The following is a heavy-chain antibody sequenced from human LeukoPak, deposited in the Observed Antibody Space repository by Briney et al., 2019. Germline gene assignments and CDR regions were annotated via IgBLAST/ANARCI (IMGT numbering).Heavy chain of an antibody. D-gene: IGHD3-22*01. CDR3: ARDRDYCDSSGYYYPPFDAFDI. CDR2: ISNRGDYI. Sequence: GGSLRLSCSASGFTFTSYSMNWVRQAPGKGLGWVSSISNRGDYIYYADSVKGRFTISRDNAKNSLYLQMNSLRAEDTAVYYCARDRDYCDSSGYYYPPFDAFDIWGQGTMVTVSS. CDR1: GFTFTSYS. J-gene: IGHJ3*02. V-gene: IGHV3-21*01.